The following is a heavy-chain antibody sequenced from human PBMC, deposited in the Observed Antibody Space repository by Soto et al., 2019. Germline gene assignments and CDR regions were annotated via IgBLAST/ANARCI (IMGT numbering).Heavy chain of an antibody. D-gene: IGHD6-13*01. CDR3: AREIPPIGKQQLVPGAFDI. CDR1: EGSISSGGYS. CDR2: IYHSGST. V-gene: IGHV4-30-2*01. J-gene: IGHJ3*02. Sequence: SETLSLTWAVSEGSISSGGYSWSWIRQPPGKGLEWIGYIYHSGSTYYNPSLKSRVTISVDRSKNQFSLKLSSVTAADTAVYYCAREIPPIGKQQLVPGAFDIWGQGTMVTVSS.